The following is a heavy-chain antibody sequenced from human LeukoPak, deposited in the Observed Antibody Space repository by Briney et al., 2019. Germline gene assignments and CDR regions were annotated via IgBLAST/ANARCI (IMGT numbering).Heavy chain of an antibody. Sequence: GGSLRLSCAASGFTFISYNMNWVRQAPGKGLEWVSSISSSSSSYKYYADSVKGRFTISRDNAKNSLYLQMNSLRAEDTAVYYCARDSVVALDYWGQGTLVTVSS. CDR1: GFTFISYN. J-gene: IGHJ4*02. CDR3: ARDSVVALDY. CDR2: ISSSSSSYK. V-gene: IGHV3-21*01. D-gene: IGHD2-15*01.